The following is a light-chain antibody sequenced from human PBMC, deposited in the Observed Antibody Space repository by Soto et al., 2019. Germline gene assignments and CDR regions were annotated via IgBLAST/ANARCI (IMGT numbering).Light chain of an antibody. Sequence: EIVLTQSPGTLSLSPGERATLSCRASQSVDSNYLAWYQQKPGQAPRLLIYGASSRATGIPDRFSGSGSGTDFTLTISRLEPEDFAVYYCEYYGSSITFAGGTKVDIK. V-gene: IGKV3-20*01. CDR1: QSVDSNY. J-gene: IGKJ4*01. CDR2: GAS. CDR3: EYYGSSIT.